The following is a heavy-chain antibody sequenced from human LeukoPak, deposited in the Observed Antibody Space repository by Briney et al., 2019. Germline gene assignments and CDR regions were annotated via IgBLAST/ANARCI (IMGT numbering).Heavy chain of an antibody. CDR3: ARDSSGYPYY. Sequence: SDTLSLTCTVSGVSIRSIYYYWGWIRQPPGKGLEWIGEIYHSGSTNYNPSLKSRVTISVDKSKNQFSLKLSSVTAADTAVYYCARDSSGYPYYWGQGTLVTVSS. V-gene: IGHV4-39*07. CDR2: IYHSGST. D-gene: IGHD3-22*01. CDR1: GVSIRSIYYY. J-gene: IGHJ4*02.